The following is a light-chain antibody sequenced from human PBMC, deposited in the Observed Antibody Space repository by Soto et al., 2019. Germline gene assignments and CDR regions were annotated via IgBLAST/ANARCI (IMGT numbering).Light chain of an antibody. V-gene: IGLV1-44*01. Sequence: QSVVTQPPSASGTPGQGVTISCSGSNSNIGVNTVNWYQQLPGTAPKLLIYSNNLRPSGVPDRFSGSKSGTSASLAISGLQSEDEADYHCASWDDSLNGVVFGGGTKLTVL. CDR3: ASWDDSLNGVV. CDR1: NSNIGVNT. CDR2: SNN. J-gene: IGLJ2*01.